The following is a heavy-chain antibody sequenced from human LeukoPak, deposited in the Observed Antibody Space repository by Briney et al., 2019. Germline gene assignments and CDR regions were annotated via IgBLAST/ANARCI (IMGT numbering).Heavy chain of an antibody. J-gene: IGHJ4*02. V-gene: IGHV1-18*01. D-gene: IGHD3-3*01. CDR1: GYTFTSYG. CDR2: ISAYNGNT. Sequence: GASVKVSCKASGYTFTSYGISWVRQAPGQGLEWMGWISAYNGNTNYALKLQGRVTMTTDTSTSTAYMELRSLRSDDTAVYYCARHSYDFWSGRDFDYWGQGTLVTVSS. CDR3: ARHSYDFWSGRDFDY.